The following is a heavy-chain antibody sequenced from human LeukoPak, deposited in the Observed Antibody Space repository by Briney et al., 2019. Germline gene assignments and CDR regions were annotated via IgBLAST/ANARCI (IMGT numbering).Heavy chain of an antibody. CDR2: INHSGST. CDR1: GGSFSGYY. V-gene: IGHV4-34*01. D-gene: IGHD6-19*01. Sequence: NPSETLSLTCAVYGGSFSGYYWSWIRQPPGKGLEWIGEINHSGSTNYNPSLKSRVTISVDTSKNQFSLKLSSVTAADTAVYCCARRRQWLAPFDYWGQGTLVTVSS. J-gene: IGHJ4*02. CDR3: ARRRQWLAPFDY.